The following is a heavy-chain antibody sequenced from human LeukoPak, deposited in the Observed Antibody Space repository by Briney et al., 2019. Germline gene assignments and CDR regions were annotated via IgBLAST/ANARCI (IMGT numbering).Heavy chain of an antibody. D-gene: IGHD2-2*01. Sequence: ASVKVSCKTSGYRFTGYYMHWVRQAPGQGLEWMGWINPNSGGTNYAQKFQGRVTMTRDTSISTASMELRSLRSDDTAVYYCAREDIVVVPAAIPRRVFDYWGQGTLVTVSS. J-gene: IGHJ4*02. V-gene: IGHV1-2*02. CDR1: GYRFTGYY. CDR2: INPNSGGT. CDR3: AREDIVVVPAAIPRRVFDY.